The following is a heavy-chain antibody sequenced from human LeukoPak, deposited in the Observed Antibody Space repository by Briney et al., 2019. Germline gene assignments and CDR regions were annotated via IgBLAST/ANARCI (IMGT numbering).Heavy chain of an antibody. CDR2: VYSRGSI. CDR3: ARDRLSLGAFDI. Sequence: WIRQAPEKGLEWIGSVYSRGSIYSNPSLRSRVTISLDTSTNQFSLNLSSVTVADTALYYCARDRLSLGAFDIWGPGTTVVVSS. J-gene: IGHJ3*02. D-gene: IGHD3-16*01. V-gene: IGHV4-39*07.